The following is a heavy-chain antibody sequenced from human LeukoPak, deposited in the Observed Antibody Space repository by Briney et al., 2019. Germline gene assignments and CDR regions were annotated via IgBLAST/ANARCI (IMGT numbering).Heavy chain of an antibody. V-gene: IGHV3-21*01. CDR2: ISSSSSYI. J-gene: IGHJ4*02. CDR3: ARDSGVFGGFDY. D-gene: IGHD6-13*01. CDR1: GFTFSYYN. Sequence: GGSLRLSCAASGFTFSYYNMNWVRQAPGKGLEWVSSISSSSSYIYYADSVKGRFTISRDNAKNSLYLQMNSLRAEDTAVYYCARDSGVFGGFDYWGQGTLVTVSS.